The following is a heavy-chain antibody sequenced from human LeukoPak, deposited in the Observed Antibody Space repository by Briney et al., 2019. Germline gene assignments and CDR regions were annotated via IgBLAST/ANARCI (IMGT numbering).Heavy chain of an antibody. V-gene: IGHV3-15*07. Sequence: LGGSLRLSCAASGFTFTNAWMNWVRQAPGKGLEWVGRIKSKADGETIDYAAPVKGRFTFSRDDSKNMLYLQMNSLKSEDTAVYYCSTLTSRGLSDSWGQGTLVTVSS. CDR2: IKSKADGETI. D-gene: IGHD1-20*01. J-gene: IGHJ4*02. CDR3: STLTSRGLSDS. CDR1: GFTFTNAW.